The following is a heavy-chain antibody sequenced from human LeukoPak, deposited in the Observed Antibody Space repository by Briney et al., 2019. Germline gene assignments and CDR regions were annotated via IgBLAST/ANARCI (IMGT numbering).Heavy chain of an antibody. D-gene: IGHD3-22*01. CDR2: INHSGST. V-gene: IGHV4-34*01. CDR1: GGSFSGYY. CDR3: ARVDYYDSSGYYSVGYFDY. J-gene: IGHJ4*02. Sequence: TSETLSLTCAVYGGSFSGYYWSWIRQPPGKGLEWIGEINHSGSTNYNPSLKSRVTISVDTPKNQLSLKLSSVTAADTAVYYCARVDYYDSSGYYSVGYFDYWGQGTLVTVSS.